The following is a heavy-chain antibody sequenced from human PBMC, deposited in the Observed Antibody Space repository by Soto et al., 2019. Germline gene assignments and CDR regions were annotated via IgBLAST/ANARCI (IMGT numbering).Heavy chain of an antibody. D-gene: IGHD2-2*01. CDR3: ARDPSRALDY. CDR2: ISSSSRNI. V-gene: IGHV3-48*02. Sequence: PGGSLRLSCAASGFTFSSYTMHWVRQAPGKGLEWISYISSSSRNIYYADSVKGRFTISRDNAQNSLYLQMTSLRDEDTAVYYCARDPSRALDYWGQGTLVTVSS. CDR1: GFTFSSYT. J-gene: IGHJ4*02.